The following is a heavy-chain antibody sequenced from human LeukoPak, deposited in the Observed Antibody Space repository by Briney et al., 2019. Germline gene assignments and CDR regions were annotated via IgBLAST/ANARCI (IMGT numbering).Heavy chain of an antibody. J-gene: IGHJ4*02. CDR2: IDWDDDK. V-gene: IGHV2-70*04. CDR1: GFSLSTSGMR. CDR3: ARTPYCGGDCYVDY. Sequence: SGPALVKPTQTLTLTCTFSGFSLSTSGMRVSWIRQPPGEALGWLARIDWDDDKFYSTSLKTRLTISKDTSKNQVVLTMTNMDPVDTATYYCARTPYCGGDCYVDYWGQGTLVTVSS. D-gene: IGHD2-21*02.